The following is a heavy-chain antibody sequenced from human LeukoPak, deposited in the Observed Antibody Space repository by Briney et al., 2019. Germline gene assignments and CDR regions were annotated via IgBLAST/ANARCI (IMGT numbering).Heavy chain of an antibody. CDR1: GXTFSDYY. J-gene: IGHJ6*02. D-gene: IGHD3-10*01. CDR2: ISSSSSYT. V-gene: IGHV3-11*05. CDR3: ARDLSGYYGSGTETPYYYGMDV. Sequence: GGSLRLSCAASGXTFSDYYMSWIRQAPGKGLEWVSYISSSSSYTNYADSVKGRFTISRDNAKNSLYLQMNSLRAEDTAVYYCARDLSGYYGSGTETPYYYGMDVWGQGTTVTVSS.